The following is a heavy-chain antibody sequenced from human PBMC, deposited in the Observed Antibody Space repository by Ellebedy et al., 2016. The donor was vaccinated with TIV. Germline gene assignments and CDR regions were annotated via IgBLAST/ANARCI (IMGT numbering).Heavy chain of an antibody. J-gene: IGHJ3*01. CDR2: IYSGGNT. D-gene: IGHD6-13*01. CDR3: ARVSRQHLADAFDF. V-gene: IGHV3-53*01. CDR1: GFTVSRNY. Sequence: GESLKISCAASGFTVSRNYMSWVRQAPGKGLEWVSVIYSGGNTYHSDSVKGRFTISRDNSKNMVYLEMKSLRVEDTALYYCARVSRQHLADAFDFWGQGTKVVVSS.